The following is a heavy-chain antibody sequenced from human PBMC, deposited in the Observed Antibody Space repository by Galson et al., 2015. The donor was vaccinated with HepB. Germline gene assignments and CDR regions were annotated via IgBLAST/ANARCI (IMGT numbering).Heavy chain of an antibody. D-gene: IGHD3-10*01. V-gene: IGHV1-18*01. Sequence: SVKVSCKASGYTFTSIRVSWMRQAPGQRLEWMGLISTYNGKTDYAQKFQGRVSMTTDKSTRTVYLDLRSLRSDDTAVYYCALRTGTLPYYFDYWGQGTQVTVSS. J-gene: IGHJ4*02. CDR2: ISTYNGKT. CDR3: ALRTGTLPYYFDY. CDR1: GYTFTSIR.